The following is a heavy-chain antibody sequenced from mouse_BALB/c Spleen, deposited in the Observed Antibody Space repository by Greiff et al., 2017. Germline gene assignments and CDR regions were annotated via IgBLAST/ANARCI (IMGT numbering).Heavy chain of an antibody. J-gene: IGHJ2*01. CDR2: ISYDGSN. V-gene: IGHV3-6*02. CDR1: GYSITSGYY. D-gene: IGHD2-1*01. Sequence: QLQQSGPGLVKPSQSLSLTCSVTGYSITSGYYWNWIRQFPGNKLEWMGYISYDGSNNYNPSLKNRISITRDTSKNQFFLKLNSVTTEDTATYYCAREGGSTKDYWGQGTTLTVSS. CDR3: AREGGSTKDY.